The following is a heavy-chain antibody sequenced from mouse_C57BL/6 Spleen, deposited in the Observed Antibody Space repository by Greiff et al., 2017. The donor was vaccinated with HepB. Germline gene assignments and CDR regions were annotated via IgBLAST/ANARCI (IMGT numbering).Heavy chain of an antibody. CDR1: GFTFSDYY. V-gene: IGHV5-12*01. CDR3: ARPPITTVGYFDV. Sequence: DVMLVESGGGLVQPGGSLKLSCAASGFTFSDYYMYWVRQTPEKRLEWVAYISNGGGSTYYPDTVKGRFTISRDNAKNTLYLQMSRLKSEDTAMYYCARPPITTVGYFDVWGTGTTVTVSS. CDR2: ISNGGGST. J-gene: IGHJ1*03. D-gene: IGHD1-1*01.